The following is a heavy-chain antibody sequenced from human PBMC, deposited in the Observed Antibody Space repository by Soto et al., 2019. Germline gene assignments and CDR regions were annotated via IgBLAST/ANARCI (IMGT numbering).Heavy chain of an antibody. CDR3: ARRDTSGYYFAY. Sequence: QVQLQQWGAGLLKPSETLSLRCAVYGGSFRGHYWSWIRQPPGKGLDWIGDIDHSGSTNYNPSLKSRVVISVDTSKNQFSLKVISLTAAATAVYYCARRDTSGYYFAYWGHGNLVTVSS. V-gene: IGHV4-34*02. J-gene: IGHJ4*01. CDR2: IDHSGST. CDR1: GGSFRGHY. D-gene: IGHD3-22*01.